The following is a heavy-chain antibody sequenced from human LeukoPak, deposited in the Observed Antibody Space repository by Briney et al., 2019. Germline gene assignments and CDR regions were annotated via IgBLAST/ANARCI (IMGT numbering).Heavy chain of an antibody. CDR1: GFPVSAFA. CDR3: VRAASEGATRVVWFLDI. J-gene: IGHJ2*01. D-gene: IGHD2-15*01. Sequence: PGGSLRLSCSRSGFPVSAFAMHWVRQAPGQGLEYVAALSVNGGITYYANSVKGRFTISTDNSKNTLTLQMTDLRLEDTAVYYCVRAASEGATRVVWFLDIWGRGTVVTVSS. V-gene: IGHV3-64D*06. CDR2: LSVNGGIT.